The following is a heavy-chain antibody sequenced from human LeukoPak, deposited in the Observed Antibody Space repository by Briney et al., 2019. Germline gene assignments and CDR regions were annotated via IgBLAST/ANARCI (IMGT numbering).Heavy chain of an antibody. CDR2: INPDGSST. CDR1: GFTFSNSW. CDR3: ARDPLYGSGSYGNG. Sequence: PGGSLRLSCAAPGFTFSNSWMHWVRRAPGKGLVWVSRINPDGSSTSYADSVKGRFTISRDNAKNTLYLQMNSLRAEDTAVYYCARDPLYGSGSYGNGWGQGTLVTVSS. D-gene: IGHD3-10*01. V-gene: IGHV3-74*01. J-gene: IGHJ4*02.